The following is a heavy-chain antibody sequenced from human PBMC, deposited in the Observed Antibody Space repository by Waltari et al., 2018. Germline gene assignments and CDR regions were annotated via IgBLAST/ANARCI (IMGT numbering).Heavy chain of an antibody. J-gene: IGHJ4*02. Sequence: EVQLVQSGTEVKKPGDTVKISCKVSGYTFIDYYMHWGQQAPGKGLEWVGRVYPADGETKYAEKLRGRVTITADTSTDTAYMELSSLRSEDTAVYYCTTDPTIYLVAPGRHWGQGTLVTVSS. D-gene: IGHD2-2*01. CDR1: GYTFIDYY. CDR2: VYPADGET. CDR3: TTDPTIYLVAPGRH. V-gene: IGHV1-69-2*01.